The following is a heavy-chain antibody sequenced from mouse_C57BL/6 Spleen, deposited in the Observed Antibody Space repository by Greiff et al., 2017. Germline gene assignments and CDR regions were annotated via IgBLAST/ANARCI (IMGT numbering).Heavy chain of an antibody. D-gene: IGHD1-1*01. V-gene: IGHV14-4*01. Sequence: EVQLQQSGAELVRPGASVKLSCTASGFNIKDDYMHWVKQRPEQGLEWIGWIDPENGDTEYASKFQGKATITADTSSNTAYLQLSSLTSEDTAVYYCTPPLYYGSSGFAYWGQGTLVTVSA. CDR1: GFNIKDDY. CDR3: TPPLYYGSSGFAY. J-gene: IGHJ3*01. CDR2: IDPENGDT.